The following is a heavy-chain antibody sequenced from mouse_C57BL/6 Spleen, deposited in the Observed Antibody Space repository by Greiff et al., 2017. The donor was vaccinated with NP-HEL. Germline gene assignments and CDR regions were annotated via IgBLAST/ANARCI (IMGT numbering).Heavy chain of an antibody. CDR3: AREGGQGVAY. Sequence: QVQLQQSGPELVKPGASVKISCKASGYAFSSSWMNWVKQRPGKGLEWIGRIYPGDGDTNYNGKFKGKATLTADKSSSTAYMQLSSLTSEDSAVYFCAREGGQGVAYWGQGTLVTVSA. D-gene: IGHD3-3*01. CDR1: GYAFSSSW. J-gene: IGHJ3*01. V-gene: IGHV1-82*01. CDR2: IYPGDGDT.